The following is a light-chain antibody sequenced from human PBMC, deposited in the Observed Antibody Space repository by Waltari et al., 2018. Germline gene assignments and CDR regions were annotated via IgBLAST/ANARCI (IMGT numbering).Light chain of an antibody. V-gene: IGKV4-1*01. CDR1: QSVLYSSNNKNY. CDR3: QQYYSIPPT. J-gene: IGKJ1*01. CDR2: WAS. Sequence: DIVMTQSPDSLAVSLGERATIHCKSSQSVLYSSNNKNYLAWYQQKPGQPPKLLIYWASTRESGVPDRFSGSGSGTEFTLTISSLQAEDVAVYYCQQYYSIPPTFGQGTKVEIK.